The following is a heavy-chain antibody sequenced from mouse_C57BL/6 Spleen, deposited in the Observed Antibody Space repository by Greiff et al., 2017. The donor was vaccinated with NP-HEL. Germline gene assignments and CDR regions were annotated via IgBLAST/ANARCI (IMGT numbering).Heavy chain of an antibody. CDR1: GYAFTNYL. D-gene: IGHD2-5*01. J-gene: IGHJ3*01. CDR3: ARDGYSNYVPFAY. Sequence: VKLMESGAELVRPGTSVKVSCKASGYAFTNYLIEWVKQRPGQGLEWIGVINPGSGGTNYNEKFKGKATLTADKSSSTAYMQLSSLTSEDSAVYFCARDGYSNYVPFAYWGQGTLVTVSA. V-gene: IGHV1-54*01. CDR2: INPGSGGT.